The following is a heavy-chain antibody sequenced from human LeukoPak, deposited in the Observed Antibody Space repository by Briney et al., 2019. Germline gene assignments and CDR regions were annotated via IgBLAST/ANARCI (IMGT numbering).Heavy chain of an antibody. V-gene: IGHV3-30*18. J-gene: IGHJ4*02. CDR3: AKDRGTMIVVDPPDY. Sequence: GSLRLSCAASGFTFSSYGMHWVRQAPGKGLEWVAVIPYDGSNKYYADSVKGRFTISRDNSKNTLYLQMNSLRAEDTAVYYCAKDRGTMIVVDPPDYWGQGTLVTVSS. CDR1: GFTFSSYG. CDR2: IPYDGSNK. D-gene: IGHD3-22*01.